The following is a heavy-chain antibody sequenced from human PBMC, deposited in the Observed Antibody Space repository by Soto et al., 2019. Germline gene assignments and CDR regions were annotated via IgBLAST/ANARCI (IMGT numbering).Heavy chain of an antibody. CDR1: GGSISSGGYY. CDR2: IYYSGST. V-gene: IGHV4-31*03. D-gene: IGHD5-18*01. J-gene: IGHJ6*02. CDR3: ASLQLWQNYYYYYGMDV. Sequence: SETLSLTCTVSGGSISSGGYYWSWIRQHPGKGLEWIGYIYYSGSTYYNPSLKSRVTISVDASKNQFSLKLSSVTAADTAVYYCASLQLWQNYYYYYGMDVWGQGTTVTVSS.